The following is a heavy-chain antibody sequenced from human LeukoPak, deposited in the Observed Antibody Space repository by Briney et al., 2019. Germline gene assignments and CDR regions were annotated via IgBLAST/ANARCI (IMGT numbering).Heavy chain of an antibody. CDR3: AREQYNSLYFDY. V-gene: IGHV3-30*04. CDR2: ISYGGSRK. D-gene: IGHD1-14*01. J-gene: IGHJ4*02. Sequence: GGSLRLSCAASGFTFSSFAMHWVRQAPGKGLEWVAIISYGGSRKYYADSVKGRFTISRDNSKNTLYLQMDSLRGEDTAVYYCAREQYNSLYFDYWGQGTLVTVSS. CDR1: GFTFSSFA.